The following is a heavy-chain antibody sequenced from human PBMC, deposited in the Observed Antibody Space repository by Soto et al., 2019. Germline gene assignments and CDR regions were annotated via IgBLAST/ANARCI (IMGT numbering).Heavy chain of an antibody. J-gene: IGHJ4*02. D-gene: IGHD2-8*01. V-gene: IGHV3-30*18. Sequence: QVQLVESGGGVVQPGRSPRLSCAASGFTFSSYGMHWVRQAPGKGLEWVAVISYDGINEDYADSVKGRFTISRDNSKNTLYLQMNSLRAEDTAVYYCAKDIVLMVYAGNFDYWGQGTLVTVSS. CDR3: AKDIVLMVYAGNFDY. CDR2: ISYDGINE. CDR1: GFTFSSYG.